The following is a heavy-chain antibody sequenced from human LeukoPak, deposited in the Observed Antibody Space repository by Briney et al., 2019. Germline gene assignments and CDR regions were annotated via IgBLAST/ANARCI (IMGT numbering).Heavy chain of an antibody. CDR3: ARGYDFWSGYPYYFDY. V-gene: IGHV3-21*01. CDR2: ISSSSSYI. J-gene: IGHJ4*02. CDR1: GFTFSSYS. Sequence: PGGSLRLSCAASGFTFSSYSMNWVRQAPGKGLEWVSSISSSSSYIYYADSVKGRFTISRDNAKNSLYLQMNSLRDEDTAVYYCARGYDFWSGYPYYFDYWGQGTLVTVSS. D-gene: IGHD3-3*01.